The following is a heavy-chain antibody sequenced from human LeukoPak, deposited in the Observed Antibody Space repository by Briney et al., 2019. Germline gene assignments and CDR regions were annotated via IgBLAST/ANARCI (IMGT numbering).Heavy chain of an antibody. CDR2: ISSSGHTI. CDR1: GFIFSDYY. Sequence: PGGSLRLSCAASGFIFSDYYMSWIRQAPGKGLEWVSYISSSGHTIYYADSVKGRFTISRDNAKNSLYLQMNSLRAEDTAVYYCATTGTLWFRESPAYGGQGTLVTVSS. D-gene: IGHD3-10*01. V-gene: IGHV3-11*01. J-gene: IGHJ4*02. CDR3: ATTGTLWFRESPAY.